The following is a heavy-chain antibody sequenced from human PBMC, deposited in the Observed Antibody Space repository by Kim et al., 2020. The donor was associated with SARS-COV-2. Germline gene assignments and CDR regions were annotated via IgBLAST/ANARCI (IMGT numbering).Heavy chain of an antibody. CDR3: ARPSYNGSYNVPGYFD. V-gene: IGHV4-39*01. Sequence: SETLSLTCTVSGGSISSSTYYWGWIRQPPGKGLEWIGSIYYGGSTYYNPSLKSRVTISVDTSKNQFSLQLSSVTAADTAVYYCARPSYNGSYNVPGYFD. CDR1: GGSISSSTYY. CDR2: IYYGGST. D-gene: IGHD1-26*01. J-gene: IGHJ4*03.